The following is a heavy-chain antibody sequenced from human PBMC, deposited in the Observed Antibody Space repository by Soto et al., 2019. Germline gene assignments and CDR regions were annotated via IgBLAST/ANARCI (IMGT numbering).Heavy chain of an antibody. D-gene: IGHD1-26*01. J-gene: IGHJ1*01. CDR1: GFAFSSYA. Sequence: GGSLRLSCEASGFAFSSYAMHWVRQAPGKGLEWVGVISYDGNYIYYADSVKGRFTISRDNSKNTLYVQLDSLRVEDTAMYYCKRGPLHSSPGTGAYWGQRTQVTVSS. V-gene: IGHV3-33*08. CDR2: ISYDGNYI. CDR3: KRGPLHSSPGTGAY.